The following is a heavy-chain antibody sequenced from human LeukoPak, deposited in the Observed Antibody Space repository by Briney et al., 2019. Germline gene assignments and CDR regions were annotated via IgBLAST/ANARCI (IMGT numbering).Heavy chain of an antibody. J-gene: IGHJ4*02. CDR1: GYTLTGYY. D-gene: IGHD2-15*01. Sequence: ASVKVSCKASGYTLTGYYMHWVRQAPGQGLEWMGWINPNSGGTNYAQRFESRVTMTRDTSISTAHMELSRLRSDDTAVYYCARDQSGSAGVWGQGTLVTVSS. CDR3: ARDQSGSAGV. CDR2: INPNSGGT. V-gene: IGHV1-2*02.